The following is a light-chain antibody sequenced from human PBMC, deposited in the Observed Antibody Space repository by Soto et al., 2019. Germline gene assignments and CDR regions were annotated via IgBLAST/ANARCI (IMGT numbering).Light chain of an antibody. CDR2: DTF. CDR1: QGIGDT. V-gene: IGKV3-11*01. Sequence: EVVMRQSPATLSVSPLGFGTRAFMASQGIGDTLAWYQQKPGQSPRLVIYDTFNRATGVPVRFRGVGAGTDFTLTISDLEPEDFAFYYCQQRKSWPITFGKGTKVDIK. CDR3: QQRKSWPIT. J-gene: IGKJ4*01.